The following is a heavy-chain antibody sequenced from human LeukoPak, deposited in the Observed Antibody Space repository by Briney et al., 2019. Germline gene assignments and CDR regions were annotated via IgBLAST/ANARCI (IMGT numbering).Heavy chain of an antibody. CDR1: GGTFSSYA. CDR2: IIPIFGTA. Sequence: ASVKVSCKASGGTFSSYAISWVRQAPGQGLEWMGGIIPIFGTANYAQKFQGRVTITAHESTSTAYMELSSLRSDDTAVSSCARARDVLRYFAGFDPWGQGTLVTVSS. J-gene: IGHJ5*02. V-gene: IGHV1-69*01. CDR3: ARARDVLRYFAGFDP. D-gene: IGHD3-9*01.